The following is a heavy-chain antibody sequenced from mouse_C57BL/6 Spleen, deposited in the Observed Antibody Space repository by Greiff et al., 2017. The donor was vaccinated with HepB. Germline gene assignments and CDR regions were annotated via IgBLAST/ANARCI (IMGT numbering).Heavy chain of an antibody. CDR3: ARHYEYFDY. CDR2: ISSGGSYT. CDR1: GFTFSSYG. Sequence: EVKLVESGGDLVKPGGSLKLSCAASGFTFSSYGMSWVRQTPDKRLEWVATISSGGSYTYYPDSVKGRFTISRDNAKNTLYLQMSSLKSEDTARYYGARHYEYFDYWGQGTTLTVSS. D-gene: IGHD2-12*01. V-gene: IGHV5-6*01. J-gene: IGHJ2*01.